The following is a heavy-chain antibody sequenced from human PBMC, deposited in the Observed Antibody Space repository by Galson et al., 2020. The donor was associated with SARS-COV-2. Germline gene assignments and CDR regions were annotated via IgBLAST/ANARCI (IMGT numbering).Heavy chain of an antibody. CDR3: ARASAGEITIFGVIPSPYYYYMDV. D-gene: IGHD3-3*01. CDR1: GGSVSSGSYY. CDR2: VSYSGST. Sequence: SETLSLTCTVSGGSVSSGSYYWSWIRQPPGTGLEWIGYVSYSGSTNYNHSLKSRVTISVDTSKNQFSLKLSSVTAADTAVYYCARASAGEITIFGVIPSPYYYYMDVWGKGTTVTVSS. V-gene: IGHV4-61*01. J-gene: IGHJ6*03.